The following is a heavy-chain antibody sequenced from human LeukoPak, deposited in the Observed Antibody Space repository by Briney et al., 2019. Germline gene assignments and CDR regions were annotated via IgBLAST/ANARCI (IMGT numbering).Heavy chain of an antibody. D-gene: IGHD3-16*01. CDR1: GFTFSSHR. CDR2: ISGSSDDI. V-gene: IGHV3-48*01. CDR3: ARDQAFGGSPPYYMDV. Sequence: GGSLRLSCAASGFTFSSHRMNWVRQAPGKGLEWVADISGSSDDIHYADSVKGRFTISRDNAKNSLYLQMNSLRAEDTAVYYCARDQAFGGSPPYYMDVWGKGTTVTVSS. J-gene: IGHJ6*03.